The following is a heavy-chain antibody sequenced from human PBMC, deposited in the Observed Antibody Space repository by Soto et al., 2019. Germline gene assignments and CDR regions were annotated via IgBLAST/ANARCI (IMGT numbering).Heavy chain of an antibody. CDR3: ARVAAASGGGVNWFDP. Sequence: QVKLVESGGGVVQPGRSLRLSCAASGFSFSIYGIHWVRQAPGKGLEWVAVIWYDGSNTQYADSVKGRFTISRDNSKNTVYLQMNSLRLEDTAVYYCARVAAASGGGVNWFDPWGQGTLVTVSS. D-gene: IGHD1-26*01. V-gene: IGHV3-33*01. CDR2: IWYDGSNT. J-gene: IGHJ5*02. CDR1: GFSFSIYG.